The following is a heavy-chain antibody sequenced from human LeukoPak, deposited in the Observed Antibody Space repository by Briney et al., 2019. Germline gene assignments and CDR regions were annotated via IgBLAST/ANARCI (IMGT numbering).Heavy chain of an antibody. V-gene: IGHV1-69*05. CDR2: IIPIFGTA. D-gene: IGHD6-13*01. CDR1: GGTFSSYA. Sequence: SVKVSYKASGGTFSSYAISWVRQAPGQGLEWMGRIIPIFGTANYAQKFQGRVTITTDESTSTAYMELSSLRSEDTAVYYCASTPYSRQSYYYYYMDVWGKGTTVTVSS. J-gene: IGHJ6*03. CDR3: ASTPYSRQSYYYYYMDV.